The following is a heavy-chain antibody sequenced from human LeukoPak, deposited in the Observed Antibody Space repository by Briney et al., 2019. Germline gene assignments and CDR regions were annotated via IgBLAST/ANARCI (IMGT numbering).Heavy chain of an antibody. D-gene: IGHD4-17*01. Sequence: ASVKVSCKASGYTFTSYYMHWVRQAPGQGLEWMGWINPNSGGTNYAQKFQGRVTMTRDTSISTAYMELSRLRSDDTAVYYCARDRYGDSDYYYYYYYMDVWGKGTTVTISS. J-gene: IGHJ6*03. CDR1: GYTFTSYY. V-gene: IGHV1-2*02. CDR2: INPNSGGT. CDR3: ARDRYGDSDYYYYYYYMDV.